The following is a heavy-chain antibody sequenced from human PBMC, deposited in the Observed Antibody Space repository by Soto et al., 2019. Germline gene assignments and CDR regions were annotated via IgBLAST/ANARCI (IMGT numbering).Heavy chain of an antibody. CDR2: ISAYNGNT. J-gene: IGHJ3*02. CDR3: ARALTTVVTIQGCDFDI. V-gene: IGHV1-18*01. D-gene: IGHD4-17*01. Sequence: ASVKVSCKASGYTFTSYGISWVRQAPGQGLEWMGWISAYNGNTNYAQKLQGRVTMTRDTSISTAYMELSRLRSDDTAVYYCARALTTVVTIQGCDFDIWGQGTMVTV. CDR1: GYTFTSYG.